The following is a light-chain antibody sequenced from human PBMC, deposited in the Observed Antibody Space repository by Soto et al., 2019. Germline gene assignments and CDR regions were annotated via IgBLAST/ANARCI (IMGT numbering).Light chain of an antibody. CDR3: QQRINWPLT. V-gene: IGKV3-11*01. CDR2: DAS. J-gene: IGKJ4*01. CDR1: QSVSTF. Sequence: EIVLTQSPATLSLSKGERATLSCRATQSVSTFLAWYQQKPGQAPRLLIYDASKRATGIPTRFSGSGSGTDFTLTISSLEPEDFAVYYCQQRINWPLTFGGGTKVEIK.